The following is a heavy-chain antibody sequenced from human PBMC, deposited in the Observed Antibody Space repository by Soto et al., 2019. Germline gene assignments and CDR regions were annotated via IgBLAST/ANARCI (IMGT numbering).Heavy chain of an antibody. V-gene: IGHV6-1*01. D-gene: IGHD6-13*01. CDR1: GDSVSSNSAA. CDR2: TYYRSKWYN. J-gene: IGHJ6*02. CDR3: ARAGIWYSSSWYLDYGMDV. Sequence: SQTLSLTCVISGDSVSSNSAAWNWIRQSPSRGLEWLGRTYYRSKWYNDHAVSVKSRITINPDTSKNQFSLQLNSVTPEDTAVYYCARAGIWYSSSWYLDYGMDVWGQGTTVTVSS.